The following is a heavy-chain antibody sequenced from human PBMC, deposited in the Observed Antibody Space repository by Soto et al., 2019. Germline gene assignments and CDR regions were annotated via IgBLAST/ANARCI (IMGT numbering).Heavy chain of an antibody. V-gene: IGHV2-5*02. CDR3: AHRVLRTVFGLVTTTAIYFDF. CDR2: IYWDDDK. J-gene: IGHJ4*02. Sequence: QITLNESGPTQVKPRQTLTLTCTFSGFSLTTSGVGVGWIRQSPGKAPEWLALIYWDDDKRYSPSLKSRLTSTKDTSKNQVVLTMADLDPADTATYYCAHRVLRTVFGLVTTTAIYFDFWDQGTPVAVSS. D-gene: IGHD3-3*01. CDR1: GFSLTTSGVG.